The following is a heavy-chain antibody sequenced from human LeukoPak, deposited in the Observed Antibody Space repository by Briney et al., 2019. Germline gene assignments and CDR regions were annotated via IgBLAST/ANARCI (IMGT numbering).Heavy chain of an antibody. D-gene: IGHD3-10*01. CDR3: AKDAMYGSGMYYFDY. CDR1: AFTFSHYG. V-gene: IGHV3-30*18. J-gene: IGHJ4*02. Sequence: PGGSLRLSCAASAFTFSHYGMHWVRQAPGKGLEWVAVISYDGSNKYYADSVKGRFTISRGNSKNTLYLQMNSLRAEDTAVYYCAKDAMYGSGMYYFDYWGQGTLVTVSS. CDR2: ISYDGSNK.